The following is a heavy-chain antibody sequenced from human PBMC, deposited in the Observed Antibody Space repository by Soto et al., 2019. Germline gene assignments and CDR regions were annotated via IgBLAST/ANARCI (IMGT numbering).Heavy chain of an antibody. CDR3: ARRIAVAGNLDF. V-gene: IGHV3-21*01. J-gene: IGHJ4*02. Sequence: EVQLVESGGGLVKPGGSLRLSCAASGFTFSSYSMNWVRQAPGKGLEWVSSISSSSRYIYYADSVKGRFTNSRDNANNSLYLQLKTVRAEDTAVYYCARRIAVAGNLDFWGQGTLVTVSS. CDR1: GFTFSSYS. D-gene: IGHD6-19*01. CDR2: ISSSSRYI.